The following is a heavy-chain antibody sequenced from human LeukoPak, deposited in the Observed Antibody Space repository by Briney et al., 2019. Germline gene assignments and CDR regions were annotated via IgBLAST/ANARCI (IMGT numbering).Heavy chain of an antibody. D-gene: IGHD3-10*01. Sequence: GGSLRLSCAASGFTFDDYGMSWVRQAPGKGLEWVSAMSGSGITTYYADSVKGRFTISRDNSKNTLYLQMNSLRAEDTAVYYCAKDGESGIDYWGQGTLVTVSS. J-gene: IGHJ4*02. CDR2: MSGSGITT. CDR3: AKDGESGIDY. CDR1: GFTFDDYG. V-gene: IGHV3-23*01.